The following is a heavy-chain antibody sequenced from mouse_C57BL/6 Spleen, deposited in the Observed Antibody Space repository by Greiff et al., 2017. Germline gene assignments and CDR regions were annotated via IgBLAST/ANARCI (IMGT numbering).Heavy chain of an antibody. CDR3: ARQAGNSYFDY. D-gene: IGHD2-1*01. CDR2: ISNGGGST. J-gene: IGHJ2*01. V-gene: IGHV5-12*01. CDR1: GFTFSDYY. Sequence: DVMLVESGGGLVQPGGSLKLSCAASGFTFSDYYMYWVRQTPEKRLEWVAYISNGGGSTYYPDTVKGRFTISRDNAKNTLYLQMSRLKSEDTAMYYCARQAGNSYFDYWGQGTTLTVSS.